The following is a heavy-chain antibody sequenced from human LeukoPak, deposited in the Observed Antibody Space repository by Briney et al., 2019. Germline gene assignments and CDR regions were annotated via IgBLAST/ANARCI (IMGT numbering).Heavy chain of an antibody. Sequence: ASVKVSCKASGYTFTGYYMHWVRQAPGQGLEWMGWINPNSGGTNYAQKFQGGVTMTRDTSISTAYMELSRLRSDDTAVYYCARSATMIVVAPQTSGFDYWGQGTLVTVSS. CDR3: ARSATMIVVAPQTSGFDY. D-gene: IGHD3-22*01. V-gene: IGHV1-2*02. CDR1: GYTFTGYY. CDR2: INPNSGGT. J-gene: IGHJ4*02.